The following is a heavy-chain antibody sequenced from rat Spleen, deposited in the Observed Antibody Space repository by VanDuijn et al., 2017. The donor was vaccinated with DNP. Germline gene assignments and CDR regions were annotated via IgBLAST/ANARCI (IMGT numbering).Heavy chain of an antibody. Sequence: EVQLVESGGGLVQPGRSMKLSCAASGFTFSHYYMAWVRQAPTKGLEWVASISTGGGNSYYRDSVKGRFTISRDNAENTVNLQMNSLRSEDTATYYCAKDYHFYAMDAWGQGTSVTVSS. CDR2: ISTGGGNS. D-gene: IGHD1-1*01. V-gene: IGHV5-25*01. J-gene: IGHJ4*01. CDR1: GFTFSHYY. CDR3: AKDYHFYAMDA.